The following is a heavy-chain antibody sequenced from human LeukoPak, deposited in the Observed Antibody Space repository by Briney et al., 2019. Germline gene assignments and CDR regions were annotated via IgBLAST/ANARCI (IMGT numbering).Heavy chain of an antibody. Sequence: SETLSLTCTVSGGSISHYYWSWIRQPAGMGLQWIGHIYTSGSTNYNPSLKSRVTMSVDTSKNQFSLKLSSVTAADTAVYYCARAPILIAVAAVDWGQGTLVTVSS. CDR1: GGSISHYY. D-gene: IGHD6-19*01. CDR2: IYTSGST. CDR3: ARAPILIAVAAVD. V-gene: IGHV4-4*07. J-gene: IGHJ4*02.